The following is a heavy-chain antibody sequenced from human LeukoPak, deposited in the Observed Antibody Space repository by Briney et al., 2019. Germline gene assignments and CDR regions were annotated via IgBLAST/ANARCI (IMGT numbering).Heavy chain of an antibody. CDR2: INPSGGST. D-gene: IGHD3-22*01. CDR3: ARDRIDDSSGSRLDY. Sequence: GASVKVSCKASGYTVTSYYMHWVRQAPGQGLEWRGIINPSGGSTSYAQKFQGRVTMTRDTSTSTVYMELSSLRSEDTAVYYCARDRIDDSSGSRLDYWGQGTLVTVSS. CDR1: GYTVTSYY. J-gene: IGHJ4*02. V-gene: IGHV1-46*01.